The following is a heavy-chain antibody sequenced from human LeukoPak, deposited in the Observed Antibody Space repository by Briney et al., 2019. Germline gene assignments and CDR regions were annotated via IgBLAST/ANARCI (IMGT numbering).Heavy chain of an antibody. D-gene: IGHD3-3*01. V-gene: IGHV4-39*07. J-gene: IGHJ5*02. CDR3: ARRSPPTYYDFWSGHERANWFDP. Sequence: PSETLSLTCSVSGGSMSSSAYYWGWIRQPPGKGLEWIVSVDYNGGTYQNPSVSSRVTIKADTSRSQFSLKLSSVTAADTAVYYCARRSPPTYYDFWSGHERANWFDPWGQGTLVTVSS. CDR1: GGSMSSSAYY. CDR2: VDYNGGT.